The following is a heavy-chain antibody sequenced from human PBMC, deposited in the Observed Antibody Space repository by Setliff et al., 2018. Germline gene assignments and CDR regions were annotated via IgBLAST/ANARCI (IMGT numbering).Heavy chain of an antibody. J-gene: IGHJ4*02. V-gene: IGHV1-18*01. CDR3: ARAPRLEWILPTFDY. Sequence: ASVKVSCKAAAYTFLSHGLSWVRQAPGQGLEWMGWISAYTGKTDYAQNFQGRVTMTTDTSTSTGYMELRSLRYDDTAVYYCARAPRLEWILPTFDYWGQGTPVTVSS. CDR1: AYTFLSHG. D-gene: IGHD3-3*01. CDR2: ISAYTGKT.